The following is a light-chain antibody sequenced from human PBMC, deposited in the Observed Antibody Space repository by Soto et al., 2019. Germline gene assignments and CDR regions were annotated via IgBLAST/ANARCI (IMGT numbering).Light chain of an antibody. CDR3: QKYNSAPLT. J-gene: IGKJ4*01. CDR1: QGITNY. Sequence: DIQMTQSPSSLSASVGDRATITCRASQGITNYVAWYQQKPGKVPKLLIYASSTLHSGVPSRFSGSGSATDFTFTISSLQPVDVATYYCQKYNSAPLTFGGGTKVQIK. CDR2: ASS. V-gene: IGKV1-27*01.